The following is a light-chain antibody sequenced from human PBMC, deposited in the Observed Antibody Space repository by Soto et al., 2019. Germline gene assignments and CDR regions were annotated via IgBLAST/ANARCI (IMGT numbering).Light chain of an antibody. CDR1: RGSIASNY. CDR2: EDN. V-gene: IGLV6-57*04. J-gene: IGLJ2*01. Sequence: NFMLTQPHSVSESPGKTVTISCTRSRGSIASNYVQWYQQRPGSAPTTVIYEDNQRPSGVPDRFSGSIDSSSNSASLTISGLKTEDEADYYCQSYDSSNHVVFGGGTKLTV. CDR3: QSYDSSNHVV.